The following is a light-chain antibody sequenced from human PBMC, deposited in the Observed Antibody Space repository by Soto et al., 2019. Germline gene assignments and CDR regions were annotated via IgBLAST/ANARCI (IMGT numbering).Light chain of an antibody. V-gene: IGLV2-14*01. Sequence: QSALTEPASVSVAPGQSITISFTGTSSDAGGYNYVSWYQQHPGKAPKLMIYEVSNRPSGVSNRFSGSKSGNTASLTISGLQAEDEADYYCSSYTSSSIDYVFGTGTKVTVL. J-gene: IGLJ1*01. CDR1: SSDAGGYNY. CDR2: EVS. CDR3: SSYTSSSIDYV.